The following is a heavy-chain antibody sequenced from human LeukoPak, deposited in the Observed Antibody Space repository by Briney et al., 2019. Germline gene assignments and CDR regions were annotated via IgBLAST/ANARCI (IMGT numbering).Heavy chain of an antibody. CDR3: AREVADCGGDCLAP. CDR2: ISSSGSMI. V-gene: IGHV3-48*03. J-gene: IGHJ5*02. CDR1: GFTFSTYE. Sequence: GSLRLSGAASGFTFSTYEMNWVRQAPGKGLEWVSYISSSGSMIYYADSVKGRFTVSRDNAKNSLYLQMNSLTVEDTAVYYCAREVADCGGDCLAPWGQGTLVTVSS. D-gene: IGHD2-21*02.